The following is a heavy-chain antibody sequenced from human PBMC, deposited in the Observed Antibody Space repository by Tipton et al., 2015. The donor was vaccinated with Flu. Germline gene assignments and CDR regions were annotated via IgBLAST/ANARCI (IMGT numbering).Heavy chain of an antibody. CDR2: IYYTGYP. D-gene: IGHD3-16*01. CDR1: DGSISSSSHY. CDR3: AKVKFGWVES. Sequence: GSLRLSCSVSDGSISSSSHYWGWIRQSPGRGLEWVGSIYYTGYPYHNPSLKSRLAMSIDTSKIQFSLRLSSMTAADTAVYYCAKVKFGWVESWAQGILVTVSS. J-gene: IGHJ5*01. V-gene: IGHV4-39*07.